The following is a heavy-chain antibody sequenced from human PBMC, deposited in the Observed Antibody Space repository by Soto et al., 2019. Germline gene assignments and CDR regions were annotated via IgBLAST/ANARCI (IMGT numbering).Heavy chain of an antibody. CDR2: IYQSGST. CDR3: TRARWYDAFDV. J-gene: IGHJ3*01. D-gene: IGHD2-15*01. CDR1: GYSISIGNY. Sequence: PSETLSLTCPVSGYSISIGNYWGWIRQPPGKRLEWIGSIYQSGSTYYNPSLRSRATISVDTSKNQFSLKLNSVTAADTAVYYCTRARWYDAFDVWGQGTVVTV. V-gene: IGHV4-38-2*02.